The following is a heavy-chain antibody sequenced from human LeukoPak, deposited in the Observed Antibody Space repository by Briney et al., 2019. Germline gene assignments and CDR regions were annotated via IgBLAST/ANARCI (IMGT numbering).Heavy chain of an antibody. D-gene: IGHD2-15*01. J-gene: IGHJ6*02. CDR1: GYTFTGYY. V-gene: IGHV1-2*02. Sequence: ASVKVSCKASGYTFTGYYMHWVRQAPGQGLEWMGWINPNSGGTNYAQKFQGRVTMTRDTSISTAYMELSRLRSDDTAVYYCARDLGHCSDGICYFAYGMDVWGQGTTVTVSS. CDR2: INPNSGGT. CDR3: ARDLGHCSDGICYFAYGMDV.